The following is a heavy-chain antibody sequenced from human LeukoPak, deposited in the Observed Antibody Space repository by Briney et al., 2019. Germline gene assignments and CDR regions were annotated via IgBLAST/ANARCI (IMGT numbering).Heavy chain of an antibody. CDR3: ARFPIPGIAAAGAFDI. CDR1: GFTFSSYG. Sequence: GGSLRLSCAASGFTFSSYGMHWVRQAPGKGLEWVAVIWYDGSNKYYAGSVKGRFTISRDNAKNSLYLQMNSLRAEDTAVYYCARFPIPGIAAAGAFDIWGQGTMVTVSS. J-gene: IGHJ3*02. CDR2: IWYDGSNK. V-gene: IGHV3-33*01. D-gene: IGHD6-13*01.